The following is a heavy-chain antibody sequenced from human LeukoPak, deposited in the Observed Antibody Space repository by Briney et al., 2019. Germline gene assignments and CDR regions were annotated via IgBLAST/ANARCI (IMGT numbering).Heavy chain of an antibody. CDR3: AKGSSIDERYFQH. D-gene: IGHD6-6*01. CDR1: GFTFSSFA. CDR2: IRYDGSNK. V-gene: IGHV3-30*02. Sequence: GGSLRLSCAASGFTFSSFAMHWVRQAPGKGLEWVAFIRYDGSNKYYADFVKGRFTISRDNSKNTLYLQMNSLRAEDTAVYYCAKGSSIDERYFQHWGQGTLVIVSS. J-gene: IGHJ1*01.